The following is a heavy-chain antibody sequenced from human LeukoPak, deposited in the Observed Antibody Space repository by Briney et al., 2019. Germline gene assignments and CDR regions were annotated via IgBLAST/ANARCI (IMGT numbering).Heavy chain of an antibody. CDR1: EFNFFSYG. CDR2: IFTDGSTT. CDR3: ARELPREVTLDY. D-gene: IGHD2-21*02. Sequence: PGGSLRLSCVAYEFNFFSYGMQWVRQAPGRGLVRVSRIFTDGSTTSYADSVKGRFTISRDNAKNTLYLQMNSLRAEDTAVYYCARELPREVTLDYWGQGTLVTVSP. J-gene: IGHJ4*01. V-gene: IGHV3-74*01.